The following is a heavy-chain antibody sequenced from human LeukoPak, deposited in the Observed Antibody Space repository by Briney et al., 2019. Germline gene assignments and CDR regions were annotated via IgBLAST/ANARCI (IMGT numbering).Heavy chain of an antibody. CDR2: INPNSGGT. CDR3: ARNGWVFDY. D-gene: IGHD6-19*01. V-gene: IGHV1-2*02. CDR1: GYSFTSHY. J-gene: IGHJ4*02. Sequence: ASVKVSCKASGYSFTSHYMHWVRQAPGQGLEWMGWINPNSGGTNYAQKFQGRVTMTRDTSISTDYMELSRLRSDDTAVYYCARNGWVFDYWGQGTLVTVSS.